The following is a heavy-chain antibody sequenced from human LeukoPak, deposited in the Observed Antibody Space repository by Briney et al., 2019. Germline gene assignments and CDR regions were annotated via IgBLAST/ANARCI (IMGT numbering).Heavy chain of an antibody. J-gene: IGHJ4*02. CDR2: IWFDGSVS. V-gene: IGHV3-33*01. CDR3: ARGGGRGSSGYYF. D-gene: IGHD3-22*01. Sequence: AGGSLRLSCAASGFTFGSYGMHWVRQAPGKGLEWVADIWFDGSVSHHADSVKGRFTISRDNAKDSLYLQMNSLRAEDTAVYYCARGGGRGSSGYYFWGQGTLVTVSS. CDR1: GFTFGSYG.